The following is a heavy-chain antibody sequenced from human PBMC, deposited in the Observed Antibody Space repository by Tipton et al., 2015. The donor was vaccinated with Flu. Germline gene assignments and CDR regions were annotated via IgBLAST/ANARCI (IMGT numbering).Heavy chain of an antibody. V-gene: IGHV4-59*01. J-gene: IGHJ3*02. Sequence: LRLSCTVSGGSISSYYWSWIRQPPGKGLEWIGYIYYSGSTNYNPSLKSRVTISVDTSKNQFSLKLSSVTAADTAVYYCASSAYDSPFDIWGQGTMVTVSS. CDR3: ASSAYDSPFDI. D-gene: IGHD3-22*01. CDR1: GGSISSYY. CDR2: IYYSGST.